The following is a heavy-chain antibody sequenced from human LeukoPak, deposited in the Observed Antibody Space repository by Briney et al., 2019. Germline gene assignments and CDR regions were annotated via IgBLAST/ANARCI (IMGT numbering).Heavy chain of an antibody. Sequence: SVKVSCKASGGTFSSYAISWVRQAPGHGLEWMGRIIPILGIANYAQKFQGRVTITADKFTSTAYMELSSLRSEDTAVYYCARGVVGATTAAFDIWGQGTMVTVSS. V-gene: IGHV1-69*04. J-gene: IGHJ3*02. CDR1: GGTFSSYA. D-gene: IGHD1-26*01. CDR2: IIPILGIA. CDR3: ARGVVGATTAAFDI.